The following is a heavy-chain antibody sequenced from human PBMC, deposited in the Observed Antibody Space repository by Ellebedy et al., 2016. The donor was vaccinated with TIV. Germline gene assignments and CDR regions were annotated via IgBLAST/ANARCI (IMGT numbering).Heavy chain of an antibody. D-gene: IGHD3-10*01. J-gene: IGHJ4*02. CDR3: TKNRGDDYNSFFEY. CDR1: GFTFKNYA. V-gene: IGHV3-23*01. CDR2: ISGRGST. Sequence: GGSLRLSXEGSGFTFKNYAMSWVRQAPGKGLEWVSQISGRGSTYYSGSVKGRFTISRDNSNNVVFLQMHSLRAEDTAVYYCTKNRGDDYNSFFEYWGRGVLVTVSS.